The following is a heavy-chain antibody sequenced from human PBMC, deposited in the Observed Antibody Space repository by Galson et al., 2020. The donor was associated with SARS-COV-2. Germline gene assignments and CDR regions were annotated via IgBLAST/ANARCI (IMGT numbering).Heavy chain of an antibody. D-gene: IGHD2-21*02. J-gene: IGHJ4*02. CDR3: ARHRYGDDYAAFDN. CDR1: GGSFSGYF. CDR2: INHSGTT. V-gene: IGHV4-34*01. Sequence: ETSETLSLTCAVYGGSFSGYFWSWIRQPPGKGLEYIAEINHSGTTNYNPSLKSRVTISVDTSKNQFSLKLSSVTAADTAVYYCARHRYGDDYAAFDNWGQGTLVTVSS.